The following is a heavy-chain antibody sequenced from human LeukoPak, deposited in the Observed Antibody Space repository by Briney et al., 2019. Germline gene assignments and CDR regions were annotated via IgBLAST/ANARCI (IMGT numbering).Heavy chain of an antibody. CDR3: ARARYNWKVPYFDY. J-gene: IGHJ4*02. Sequence: PSETLSLTCTVSGGSISSYYWSWIRQPPGKGLEWIGYIYYSGSTNYNPPLKSRVTISVDTSKNQFSLKLSSVTAADTAVYYCARARYNWKVPYFDYWGQGTLVTVSS. CDR2: IYYSGST. V-gene: IGHV4-59*01. D-gene: IGHD1-20*01. CDR1: GGSISSYY.